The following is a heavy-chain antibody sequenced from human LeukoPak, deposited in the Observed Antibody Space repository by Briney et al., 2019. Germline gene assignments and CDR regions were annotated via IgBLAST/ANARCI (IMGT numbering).Heavy chain of an antibody. J-gene: IGHJ4*02. D-gene: IGHD3-22*01. CDR3: ARDAVVYDSSGFDY. CDR1: GGSFSGYY. V-gene: IGHV4-34*01. Sequence: PSETLSLTGAVYGGSFSGYYWSWIRQPPGKGLEWIGEINHSGSTNYNPSLKSRVTISVDTSKNQFSLKLSSVTAADTAVYYCARDAVVYDSSGFDYWGQGTLVTVSS. CDR2: INHSGST.